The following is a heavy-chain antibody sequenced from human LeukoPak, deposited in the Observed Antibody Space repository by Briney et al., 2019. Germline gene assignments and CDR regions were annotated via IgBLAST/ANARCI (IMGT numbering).Heavy chain of an antibody. CDR1: GYTFTSYY. V-gene: IGHV1-46*01. D-gene: IGHD3-22*01. CDR3: ARAPSYYHDSSGYEHDAFDI. Sequence: ASVKVSCKASGYTFTSYYMHWVRQAPGQGLEWMGIIIPRGGSTSYAQKFQGRVTMTRGMSTSTVYMELSSLRSEDTAVYYCARAPSYYHDSSGYEHDAFDIWGQGTMVTVSS. CDR2: IIPRGGST. J-gene: IGHJ3*02.